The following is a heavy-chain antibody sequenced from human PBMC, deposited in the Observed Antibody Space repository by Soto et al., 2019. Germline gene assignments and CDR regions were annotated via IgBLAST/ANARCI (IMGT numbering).Heavy chain of an antibody. D-gene: IGHD1-1*01. V-gene: IGHV1-8*01. CDR3: ARRAETNGWNGFGADKYYFDF. CDR2: MNPDTGNS. J-gene: IGHJ4*02. Sequence: ASVKVSCKASGYTFTSYDIYWVRQATGQGLEWMGWMNPDTGNSGYAQKFQGRVTMTSDTSISTAHMELSSLRSEDTAAYYCARRAETNGWNGFGADKYYFDFWGQGTLVTVSS. CDR1: GYTFTSYD.